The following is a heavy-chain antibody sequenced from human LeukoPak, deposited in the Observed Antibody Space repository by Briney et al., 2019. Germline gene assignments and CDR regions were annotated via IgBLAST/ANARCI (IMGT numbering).Heavy chain of an antibody. CDR2: IQYDESNK. CDR1: AFTFSSFG. D-gene: IGHD3-10*01. CDR3: AKDPHYFASGSFDY. V-gene: IGHV3-30*02. J-gene: IGHJ4*02. Sequence: GGSLRLSCAASAFTFSSFGMHWVRQAPGKGLEWVAFIQYDESNKNYADSVKGRFTISRDNSRDTLYLQMNSLRPDDTAVYYCAKDPHYFASGSFDYWGQGTQVTVSS.